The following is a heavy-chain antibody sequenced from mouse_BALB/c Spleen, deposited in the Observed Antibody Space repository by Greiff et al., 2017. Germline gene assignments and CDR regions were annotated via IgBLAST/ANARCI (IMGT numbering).Heavy chain of an antibody. V-gene: IGHV1-14*01. CDR3: ARGGYYDYDNAMDY. D-gene: IGHD2-4*01. Sequence: VQLQQSGPELVKPGASVKMSCKASGYTFTSYVMHWVKQKPGQGLEWIGYINPYNDGTKYNEKFKGKATLTSDKSSSTAYMELSSLTSEDSAVYYCARGGYYDYDNAMDYWGQGTSVTVSS. CDR2: INPYNDGT. CDR1: GYTFTSYV. J-gene: IGHJ4*01.